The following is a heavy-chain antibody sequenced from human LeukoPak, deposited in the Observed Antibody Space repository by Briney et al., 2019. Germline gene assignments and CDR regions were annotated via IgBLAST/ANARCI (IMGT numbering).Heavy chain of an antibody. CDR2: IYSGGST. Sequence: PGGSLRLSCAASGFTVSSNYMSWVRQAPGKGLEWVSVIYSGGSTYYADSVKGRFTISRDNSKNTLYLQMNSLRAEDTAVHYCTGGPDFNGMDVWGQGTTVTVSS. J-gene: IGHJ6*02. V-gene: IGHV3-66*01. CDR3: TGGPDFNGMDV. CDR1: GFTVSSNY. D-gene: IGHD3/OR15-3a*01.